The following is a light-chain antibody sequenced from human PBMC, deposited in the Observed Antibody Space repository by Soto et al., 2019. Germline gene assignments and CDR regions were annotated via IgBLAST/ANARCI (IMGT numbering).Light chain of an antibody. J-gene: IGKJ2*01. V-gene: IGKV3-20*01. CDR2: GAS. CDR3: QRYGNSPMYT. Sequence: EVVLMQSPGTLSLSPGERATLSCRASQSVDKNYLAWYQQKPGQAPRLLIYGASRRATGIPDRFSGSGSGTDFTLTISRLEPEAFAVYSCQRYGNSPMYTFGQGTKLEIK. CDR1: QSVDKNY.